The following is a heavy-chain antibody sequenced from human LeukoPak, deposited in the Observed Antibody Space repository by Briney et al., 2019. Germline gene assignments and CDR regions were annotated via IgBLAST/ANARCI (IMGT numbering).Heavy chain of an antibody. CDR3: AKDAAAAGPPGYYGMDV. J-gene: IGHJ6*02. CDR2: ISGSGGST. Sequence: PGGSLRLSCAASGFTVSSYAMSWVRQAPGKGLERVSAISGSGGSTYYADSVKGRFTISRDNSKNTLYLQMNSLRAGDTAVYYCAKDAAAAGPPGYYGMDVWGQGTTVTVSS. CDR1: GFTVSSYA. D-gene: IGHD6-13*01. V-gene: IGHV3-23*01.